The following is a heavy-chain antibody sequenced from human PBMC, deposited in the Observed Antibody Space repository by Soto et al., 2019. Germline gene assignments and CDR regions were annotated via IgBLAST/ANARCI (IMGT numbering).Heavy chain of an antibody. CDR2: IIPIFGTA. Sequence: QVQLVQSGAEVKKPESSVKVSCKASGGTFSSYAISWVRQAPGQGLEWMGGIIPIFGTANYAQKFQGRVTITADESTSTPYMELSSLRSEDTAVYYCARGVAARPSNWFDPWGQGTLVTVSS. CDR1: GGTFSSYA. V-gene: IGHV1-69*12. D-gene: IGHD6-6*01. CDR3: ARGVAARPSNWFDP. J-gene: IGHJ5*02.